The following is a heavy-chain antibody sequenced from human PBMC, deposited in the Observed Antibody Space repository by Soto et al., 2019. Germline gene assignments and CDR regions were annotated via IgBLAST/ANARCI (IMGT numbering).Heavy chain of an antibody. J-gene: IGHJ6*02. CDR3: AKDRLGAVTTDGYHYFYGMDV. V-gene: IGHV3-9*01. CDR1: GFTFDDCA. D-gene: IGHD4-17*01. CDR2: ISWNSGSK. Sequence: EVQLVESGGGLVRPGRSLRLSCAASGFTFDDCAMHWVRQAPGKGLEWVSGISWNSGSKGYADSVKGRFTISRDNAKNSMNLQVNSLTAEDTALYYCAKDRLGAVTTDGYHYFYGMDVWGQGTTVTVSS.